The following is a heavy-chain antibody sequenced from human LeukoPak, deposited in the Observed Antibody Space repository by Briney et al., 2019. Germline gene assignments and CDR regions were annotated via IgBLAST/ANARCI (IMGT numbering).Heavy chain of an antibody. D-gene: IGHD2-2*01. J-gene: IGHJ6*02. Sequence: NPSETLSLTCTVSGGSISSSSYYWGWIRQPPGKGLEWIGSIYYSGSTYYNPSLKSRVTISVDTSKNQFSLKVSSVTAADTAVYYCARDAGHQLSRRNYYAMDVWGQGTAVTVSS. CDR1: GGSISSSSYY. CDR3: ARDAGHQLSRRNYYAMDV. V-gene: IGHV4-39*07. CDR2: IYYSGST.